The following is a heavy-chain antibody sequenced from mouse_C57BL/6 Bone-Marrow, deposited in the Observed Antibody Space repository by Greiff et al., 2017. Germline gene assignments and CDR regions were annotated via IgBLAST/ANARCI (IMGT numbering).Heavy chain of an antibody. Sequence: QVQLQQPGAELVKPGASVKLSCKASGYTFTSYWMQWVNQRPGQGLEWIGEIDPSDSYTNYNQKFKGKATLTVDTSSSTAYMQLSSLTSEDSAVYYCARYGPILLDYWGQGTTLTVSS. CDR3: ARYGPILLDY. D-gene: IGHD1-1*02. CDR1: GYTFTSYW. V-gene: IGHV1-50*01. J-gene: IGHJ2*01. CDR2: IDPSDSYT.